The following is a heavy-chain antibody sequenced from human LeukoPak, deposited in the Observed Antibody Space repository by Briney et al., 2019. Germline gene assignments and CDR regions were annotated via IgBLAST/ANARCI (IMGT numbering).Heavy chain of an antibody. CDR1: GYTFTGFY. D-gene: IGHD2-15*01. CDR2: INPNSDGT. J-gene: IGHJ4*02. V-gene: IGHV1-2*02. Sequence: ASVSVSCTASGYTFTGFYMHWVRQAPGQGREWMGWINPNSDGTNYAQKFQGRVTMTRDTSISTAYMELSRLRSDDTAVYYCARIGGSPRGVGYWGQGTLVTVSS. CDR3: ARIGGSPRGVGY.